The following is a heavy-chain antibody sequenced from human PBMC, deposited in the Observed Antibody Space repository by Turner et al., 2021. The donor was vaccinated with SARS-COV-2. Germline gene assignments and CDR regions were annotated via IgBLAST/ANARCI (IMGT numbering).Heavy chain of an antibody. V-gene: IGHV3-53*01. CDR1: GFTVSSNY. Sequence: EVQLVESGGGLIQPGGSLSLSCAASGFTVSSNYMTWVRQALGKGLEWVSVIYSDSSTYYADSVKGRFTISRDNSKNTLYLQMNSLRAEDTAVYYCARDRGGYSDYWGQGTLVTVSS. D-gene: IGHD3-10*01. J-gene: IGHJ4*02. CDR2: IYSDSST. CDR3: ARDRGGYSDY.